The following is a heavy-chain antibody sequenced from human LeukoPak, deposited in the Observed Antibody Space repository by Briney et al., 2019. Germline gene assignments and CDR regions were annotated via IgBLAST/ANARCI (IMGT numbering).Heavy chain of an antibody. Sequence: GGSLRLSCAASGFTFSLYTMNWVRQAPGKGLEWVSGISDSSNYIYYADSVRGRFTISRDNAKNSMYLQMSSLRADDTAVYYCARGTAYYYDSSGYYLGDYWGQGTLVTVSS. V-gene: IGHV3-21*01. CDR3: ARGTAYYYDSSGYYLGDY. J-gene: IGHJ4*02. D-gene: IGHD3-22*01. CDR2: ISDSSNYI. CDR1: GFTFSLYT.